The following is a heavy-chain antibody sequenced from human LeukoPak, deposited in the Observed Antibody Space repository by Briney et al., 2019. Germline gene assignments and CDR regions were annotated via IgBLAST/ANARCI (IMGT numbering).Heavy chain of an antibody. CDR3: ARGPQGYCSSTSCYWYGDNWFDP. CDR2: MNPNSGNT. CDR1: GYTFTSYD. Sequence: ASVKVSCKASGYTFTSYDINWVRQATGQGLEWMGWMNPNSGNTGYAQKFQGRVTITRNTSISTAYMELSSLRSEDTAVYYFARGPQGYCSSTSCYWYGDNWFDPWGQGTLVTVSS. J-gene: IGHJ5*02. D-gene: IGHD2-2*01. V-gene: IGHV1-8*03.